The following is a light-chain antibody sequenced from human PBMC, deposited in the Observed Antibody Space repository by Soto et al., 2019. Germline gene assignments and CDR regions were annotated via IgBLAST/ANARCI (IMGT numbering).Light chain of an antibody. J-gene: IGKJ5*01. CDR3: QQRSNWPPKIT. Sequence: EIVLTQSPATLSLSPGERATLSCRASQSVSSYLAWYQHNPGQAPXXLXHDASNRATGIPARFSGSGSGTDFTLTISSLEPEDFAVYYCQQRSNWPPKITFGQGTRLEIK. CDR2: DAS. CDR1: QSVSSY. V-gene: IGKV3-11*01.